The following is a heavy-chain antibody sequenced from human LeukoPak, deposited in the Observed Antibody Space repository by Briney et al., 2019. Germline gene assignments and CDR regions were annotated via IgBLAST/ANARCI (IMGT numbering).Heavy chain of an antibody. D-gene: IGHD2-2*01. V-gene: IGHV4-34*01. CDR3: ARQLGYCSSTSWSVLCYFDY. CDR2: INHSGST. Sequence: SETLSLTCAVYGGSFSGYYWSWIRQPPGKGLEWIGEINHSGSTNYNPSLKSRVTISVDTSKNQFSLKLSSVTAAGTAVYYCARQLGYCSSTSWSVLCYFDYWGQGTLVTVSS. CDR1: GGSFSGYY. J-gene: IGHJ4*02.